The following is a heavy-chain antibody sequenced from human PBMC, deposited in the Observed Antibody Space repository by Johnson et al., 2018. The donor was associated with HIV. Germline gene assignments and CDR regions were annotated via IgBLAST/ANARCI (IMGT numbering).Heavy chain of an antibody. CDR1: GFTFSSYA. J-gene: IGHJ3*02. D-gene: IGHD3-16*01. V-gene: IGHV3-23*01. CDR3: AKVMSTIWDDAVDI. Sequence: VQLLESGGGLGKPGGSLRLSCAASGFTFSSYAMSWVRQALGKGLEWVSGISGSGGSTYYAGSVKGRFTISRDNSKNTVYLQMNSLRAEDTAVYYCAKVMSTIWDDAVDIWGQGTMVTVSS. CDR2: ISGSGGST.